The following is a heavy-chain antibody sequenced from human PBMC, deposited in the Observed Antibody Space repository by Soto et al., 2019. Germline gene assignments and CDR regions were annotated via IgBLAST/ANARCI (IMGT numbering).Heavy chain of an antibody. D-gene: IGHD1-7*01. CDR1: GGSFTSNNW. V-gene: IGHV4-4*02. Sequence: SETLSLTCAVSGGSFTSNNWWTWVRQPPGQGLEWIGEIYRTGSTNYNPSLKGRVTISLDKSENQFSLKVTSLTAADTAVYYCASRDPGTSVDYWGQGTLVTVSS. CDR3: ASRDPGTSVDY. CDR2: IYRTGST. J-gene: IGHJ4*02.